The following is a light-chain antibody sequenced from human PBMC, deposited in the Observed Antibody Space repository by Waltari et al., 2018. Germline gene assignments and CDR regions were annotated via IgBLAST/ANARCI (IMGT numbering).Light chain of an antibody. CDR2: GNN. Sequence: QSGLPPPPSVSGAPGQRATTSCTGTSSTIVADSDVPWYQVLPGTAPKLLIFGNNNRPSGVPDRFSGSKSRTSASLAITGLQGEDEADYYCQSYDSSLTASVFGGETKLTVL. V-gene: IGLV1-40*01. CDR1: SSTIVADSD. CDR3: QSYDSSLTASV. J-gene: IGLJ2*01.